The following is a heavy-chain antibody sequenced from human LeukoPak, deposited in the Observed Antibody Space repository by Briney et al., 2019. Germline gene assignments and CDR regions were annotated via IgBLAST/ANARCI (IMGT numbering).Heavy chain of an antibody. Sequence: TSETLSLTCTVSGGSISSYYWSWIRQPPGKGLEWIGYIYTSGSTNYNPSLKSRVTISVDTSKNQFSLKLSSVTAADTAVYYCARLGGYCSSTSCYTGHYYYYYMDVWGKGTTVTVSS. J-gene: IGHJ6*03. CDR1: GGSISSYY. CDR3: ARLGGYCSSTSCYTGHYYYYYMDV. V-gene: IGHV4-4*09. CDR2: IYTSGST. D-gene: IGHD2-2*02.